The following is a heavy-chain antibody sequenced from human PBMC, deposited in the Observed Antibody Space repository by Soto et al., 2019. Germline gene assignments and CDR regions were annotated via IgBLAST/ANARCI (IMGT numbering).Heavy chain of an antibody. D-gene: IGHD2-21*01. V-gene: IGHV3-30*03. CDR2: ISHDEDYI. CDR1: GFIFSAYV. Sequence: QVQRVESGGGVVQPGKSLRLSCAASGFIFSAYVMHWVSQAPGKGLGWVAMISHDEDYIYYADSVKGRFTISRDNSKNTLLLEMSNLKTADTAMYYCARDPERLKFGAIAYWGQGTLVTVSS. J-gene: IGHJ4*02. CDR3: ARDPERLKFGAIAY.